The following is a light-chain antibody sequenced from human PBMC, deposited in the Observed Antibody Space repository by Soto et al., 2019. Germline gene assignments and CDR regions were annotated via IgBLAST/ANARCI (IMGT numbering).Light chain of an antibody. CDR1: QSVSGN. V-gene: IGKV3-15*01. J-gene: IGKJ5*01. CDR3: QQYNNWPPT. CDR2: GAS. Sequence: EIVMTQSPATLSVSPGERATLSCRASQSVSGNLAWDQQKPGQAPRLLIYGASTRATGIPARFSGSGSGTDFTLNISSRQSEDFALYYCQQYNNWPPTFGQGTRLEIK.